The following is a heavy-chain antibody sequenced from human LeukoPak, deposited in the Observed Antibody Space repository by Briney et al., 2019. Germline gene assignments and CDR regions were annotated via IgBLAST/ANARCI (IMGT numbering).Heavy chain of an antibody. CDR2: FDPENGET. CDR1: GYTFLDYY. CDR3: ATAIPYG. J-gene: IGHJ4*02. Sequence: ASVKLSCKAAGYTFLDYYIQWIQQAPGKGLEWMGRFDPENGETIYAEKFRGRVTMTADTSIDTAYLELNNLRFEDTAVYYCATAIPYGWGQGTLVTVSS. D-gene: IGHD2-2*01. V-gene: IGHV1-69-2*01.